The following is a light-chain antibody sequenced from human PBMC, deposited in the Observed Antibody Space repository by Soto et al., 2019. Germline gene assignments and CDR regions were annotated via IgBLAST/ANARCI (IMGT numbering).Light chain of an antibody. V-gene: IGKV1-5*01. CDR2: DAS. CDR3: QQYKSYST. J-gene: IGKJ1*01. CDR1: QSLSTR. Sequence: DIQMTQPPSTLSASVGDRVTITCRASQSLSTRLAWFQQKPGKAPKLLIYDASSLESGVPSRFSGSGSGTEFTITISRLQPEDFASYYCQQYKSYSTFGQGTKVDIK.